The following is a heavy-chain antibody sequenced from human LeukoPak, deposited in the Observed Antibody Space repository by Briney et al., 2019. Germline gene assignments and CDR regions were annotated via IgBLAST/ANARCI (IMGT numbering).Heavy chain of an antibody. Sequence: GGSLRLSCAASGFTFSDFYMGWIRQAPGKGLECVSYISSGGYNIHYADSVKGRFTISRDDAQNSLILQMNSLTAEDTAVFYCARGSRYGSGGHFDFWGQGTLVTVSS. J-gene: IGHJ4*02. CDR3: ARGSRYGSGGHFDF. CDR2: ISSGGYNI. V-gene: IGHV3-11*01. D-gene: IGHD3-10*01. CDR1: GFTFSDFY.